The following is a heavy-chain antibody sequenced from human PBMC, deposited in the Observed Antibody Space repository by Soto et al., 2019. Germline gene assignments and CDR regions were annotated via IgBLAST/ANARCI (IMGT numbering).Heavy chain of an antibody. CDR2: ISTGGGTT. J-gene: IGHJ4*02. V-gene: IGHV3-64D*08. CDR3: VKADSGYYYAH. D-gene: IGHD3-22*01. CDR1: GFTFSCYS. Sequence: GGSLRLSCAASGFTFSCYSMNWVRQAPGKGLEYVSAISTGGGTTYYADSVKGRFTISRDNSKSTLYLQMSSLRPEDTAVYYCVKADSGYYYAHWGQGTPVTVSS.